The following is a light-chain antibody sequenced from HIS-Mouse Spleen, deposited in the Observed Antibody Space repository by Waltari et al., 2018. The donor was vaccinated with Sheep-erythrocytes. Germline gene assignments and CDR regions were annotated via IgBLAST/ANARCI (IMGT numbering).Light chain of an antibody. J-gene: IGLJ1*01. CDR3: CSYAGSYTFV. CDR2: DVS. V-gene: IGLV2-11*01. Sequence: QSALTQPRSVSGSPGQSVTISCTGTSSDVGGYNYVSWYQQHPGKAPKPMIYDVSKRPSGVPGRFSGSKSVNTASLTISGLQAEDEADYYCCSYAGSYTFVFGTGTKVTVL. CDR1: SSDVGGYNY.